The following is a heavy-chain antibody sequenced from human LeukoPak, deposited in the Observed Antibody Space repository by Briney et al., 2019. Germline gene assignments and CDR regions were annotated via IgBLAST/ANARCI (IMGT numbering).Heavy chain of an antibody. J-gene: IGHJ4*02. D-gene: IGHD2-8*01. CDR2: IYNSGSTNYN. CDR1: GGSISGHY. CDR3: ARHTTGRALGDFDY. V-gene: IGHV4-59*08. Sequence: SETLSLTCTVSGGSISGHYWSWLRQSPGKGLEWIAYIYNSGSTNYNNYNPSLKSRVIMSMDTSKNQLSLIVSSVTAADTAVYYCARHTTGRALGDFDYWGQGNLVTVSA.